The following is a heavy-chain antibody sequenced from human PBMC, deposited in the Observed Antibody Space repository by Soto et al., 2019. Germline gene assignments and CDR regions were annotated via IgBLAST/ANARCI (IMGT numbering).Heavy chain of an antibody. CDR1: GGSISSSSHH. Sequence: LSLTCTVSGGSISSSSHHWGWIRQPPGKGLEWIGSIYYSGTTYYNPSLKSRLTISVDTSKNQFSLKLSSVTPADTAVYYCAREKDSAGDYWGQGTLVTVSS. V-gene: IGHV4-39*02. J-gene: IGHJ4*02. CDR2: IYYSGTT. D-gene: IGHD6-13*01. CDR3: AREKDSAGDY.